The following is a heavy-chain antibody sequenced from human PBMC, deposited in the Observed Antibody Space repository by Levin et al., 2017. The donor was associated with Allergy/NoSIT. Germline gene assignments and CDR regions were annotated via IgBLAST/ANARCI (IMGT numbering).Heavy chain of an antibody. V-gene: IGHV3-21*01. CDR3: AREGFYYDSRGNYHGAFDV. CDR2: ISSRGDNI. CDR1: GFTFSRYG. Sequence: GGSLRLSCVASGFTFSRYGMNWVRQAPGKGLEWVSSISSRGDNIYYADSMKGRLTLSRDNARNSLYLQMTSLRAEDTAVYYCAREGFYYDSRGNYHGAFDVWGQGTMVTVSS. D-gene: IGHD3-22*01. J-gene: IGHJ3*01.